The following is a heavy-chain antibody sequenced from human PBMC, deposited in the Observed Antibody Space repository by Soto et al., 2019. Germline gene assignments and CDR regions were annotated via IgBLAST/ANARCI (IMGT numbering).Heavy chain of an antibody. Sequence: QVHLVQSGAEVKKPGASVKVSCKGSGYAFTTYGITWVRQAPGQGLEWMGWISAPNGTTNYAQTLQGRVTVTRDTSTSTASMELRCLSSAATAVYSCARGRYGDYWGQGALVTVSS. J-gene: IGHJ4*02. CDR1: GYAFTTYG. D-gene: IGHD1-1*01. V-gene: IGHV1-18*01. CDR2: ISAPNGTT. CDR3: ARGRYGDY.